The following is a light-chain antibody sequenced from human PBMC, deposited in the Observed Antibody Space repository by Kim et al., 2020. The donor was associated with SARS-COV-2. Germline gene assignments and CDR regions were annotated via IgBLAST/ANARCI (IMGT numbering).Light chain of an antibody. V-gene: IGKV3-15*01. CDR3: QQYNNWPPKYT. CDR1: QSVSSN. Sequence: EIVMTRSPATLSVSPGERATLSCRASQSVSSNLAWYQQKPGQAPRLLIYGASTRATGIPARFSGSGSGTEFTLTISSLQSEDFAVYYCQQYNNWPPKYTFGQGTKLEI. J-gene: IGKJ2*01. CDR2: GAS.